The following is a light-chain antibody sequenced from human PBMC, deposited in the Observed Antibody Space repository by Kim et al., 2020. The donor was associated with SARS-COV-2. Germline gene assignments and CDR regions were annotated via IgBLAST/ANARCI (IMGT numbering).Light chain of an antibody. CDR1: SLRNYF. CDR2: GKN. CDR3: NSRDSSGNHVV. V-gene: IGLV3-19*01. J-gene: IGLJ2*01. Sequence: AVGQTVRITCQGDSLRNYFASWYQQKPGQAPVLVIYGKNNRPSGIPDRFSGSSSGNTASLTITVAQAEDEADYYCNSRDSSGNHVVFGGGTQLTVL.